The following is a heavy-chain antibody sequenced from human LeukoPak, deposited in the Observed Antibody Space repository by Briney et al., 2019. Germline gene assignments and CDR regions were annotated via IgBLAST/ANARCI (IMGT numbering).Heavy chain of an antibody. CDR1: GFTFSSYA. D-gene: IGHD2-15*01. CDR2: IKQDGNQK. V-gene: IGHV3-7*03. J-gene: IGHJ4*02. Sequence: PGGSLRLSCAASGFTFSSYAMSWVRQAPGKGLEWVAIIKQDGNQKNYVDSVKGRFTISRDNAKNSLYLQMNSLRAEDTAVYYCVRGLVGYCSGGAWDGTCFDYWGQGTLVSVSS. CDR3: VRGLVGYCSGGAWDGTCFDY.